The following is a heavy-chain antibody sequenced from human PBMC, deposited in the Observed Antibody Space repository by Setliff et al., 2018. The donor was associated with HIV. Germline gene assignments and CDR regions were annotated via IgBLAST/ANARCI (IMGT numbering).Heavy chain of an antibody. CDR3: ARDGNLYTTSITAGPYYFDF. V-gene: IGHV1-69*13. CDR1: GGTFNSYV. Sequence: SVKVSCKASGGTFNSYVFSWVRQAPGQGLEWMGLVNRLFDTTKSAQKFQGRLTITAAESTSTVHMELPSLTSEDTAVYYCARDGNLYTTSITAGPYYFDFWGQGTLVTVSS. J-gene: IGHJ4*02. CDR2: VNRLFDTT. D-gene: IGHD6-13*01.